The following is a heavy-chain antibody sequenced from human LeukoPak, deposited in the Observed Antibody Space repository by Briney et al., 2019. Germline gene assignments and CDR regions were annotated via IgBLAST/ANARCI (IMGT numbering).Heavy chain of an antibody. D-gene: IGHD5-18*01. J-gene: IGHJ4*02. CDR2: ISSSGGNI. CDR1: GFSFSEYY. Sequence: GGSLRLSCAASGFSFSEYYMSWLRQAPGKGLEWVSYISSSGGNIYSAHSVRGRFTISRDDAKNSLYLQMDSLRAEDTAVYYCARGDRIQLWGYWGQGTLVIVSS. V-gene: IGHV3-11*04. CDR3: ARGDRIQLWGY.